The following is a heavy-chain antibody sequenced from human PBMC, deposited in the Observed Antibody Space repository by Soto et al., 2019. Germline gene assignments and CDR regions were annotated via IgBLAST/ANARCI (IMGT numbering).Heavy chain of an antibody. CDR3: ARGLAAAGIVHY. CDR1: GFTFSSYD. Sequence: EVQLVESGGGLVQPGGSLRLSCAASGFTFSSYDMHWVRQATGKGLEWVSAIGTAGDTYYPGSVKGRFTISRENAKNSLYLQMNSLRAGDTAVYYCARGLAAAGIVHYWGQGTLVTVSS. J-gene: IGHJ4*02. CDR2: IGTAGDT. V-gene: IGHV3-13*01. D-gene: IGHD6-13*01.